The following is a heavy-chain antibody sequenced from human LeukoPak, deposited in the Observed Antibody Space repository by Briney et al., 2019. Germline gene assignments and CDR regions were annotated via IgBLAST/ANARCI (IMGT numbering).Heavy chain of an antibody. V-gene: IGHV3-15*01. CDR2: VNSMSADGTG. CDR1: GFTFSTSW. Sequence: GGAMRLSCVCSGFTFSTSWMTWVRQAPGKGLEGVGRVNSMSADGTGVYSPPADGRCFIARVASRNTPYLQSNSLKTDGTAVYYCVTDSGWGRSTPSCYRVHWGQGTLVTVSS. D-gene: IGHD2-2*01. J-gene: IGHJ4*02. CDR3: VTDSGWGRSTPSCYRVH.